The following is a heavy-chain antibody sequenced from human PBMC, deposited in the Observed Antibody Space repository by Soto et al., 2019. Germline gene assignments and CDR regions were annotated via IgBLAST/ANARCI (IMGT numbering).Heavy chain of an antibody. CDR2: IIPIFGTA. Sequence: GASVKVSCKASGGTFSSYAISWVRQAPGQGLEWMGGIIPIFGTANYAQKFQGRVTITADESTSTAYMELSSLRSEDTAVYYCASERCNYYDTSGYSHFDYWGQGTLVTVSS. CDR3: ASERCNYYDTSGYSHFDY. V-gene: IGHV1-69*13. J-gene: IGHJ4*02. D-gene: IGHD3-22*01. CDR1: GGTFSSYA.